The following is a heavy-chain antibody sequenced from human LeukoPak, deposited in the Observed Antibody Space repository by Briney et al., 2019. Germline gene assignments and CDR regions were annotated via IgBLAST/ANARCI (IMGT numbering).Heavy chain of an antibody. Sequence: GASVKVSCKASGYTFTSYGISWVRQAPGQGLEWMGWISAYNGNTNYAQKLQGRVAMTTDTSTSTAYMELRSLRSDDTAVYYCARILTPADGDYADNFDYWGQGTLVTVSS. CDR1: GYTFTSYG. CDR2: ISAYNGNT. V-gene: IGHV1-18*01. J-gene: IGHJ4*02. D-gene: IGHD4-17*01. CDR3: ARILTPADGDYADNFDY.